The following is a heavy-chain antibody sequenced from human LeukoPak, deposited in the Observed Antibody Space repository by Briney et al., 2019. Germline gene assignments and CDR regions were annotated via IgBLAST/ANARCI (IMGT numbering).Heavy chain of an antibody. J-gene: IGHJ4*02. CDR1: GFTFSSYS. CDR2: ISSSSSYI. CDR3: AREEDIVVVPAALVDY. Sequence: GGSLRLSCAASGFTFSSYSMNRVRQAPGKGLEWVSSISSSSSYIYYADSVKGRFTISRDNAKNSLYLQMNSLRAEGTAVYYCAREEDIVVVPAALVDYWGQGTLVTVSS. D-gene: IGHD2-2*01. V-gene: IGHV3-21*01.